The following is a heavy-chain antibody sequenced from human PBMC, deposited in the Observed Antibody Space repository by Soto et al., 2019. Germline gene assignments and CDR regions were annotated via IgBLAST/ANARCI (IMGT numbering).Heavy chain of an antibody. D-gene: IGHD1-1*01. J-gene: IGHJ4*02. CDR3: AITRGRTGTKSHFDY. CDR2: IIPIFGTA. Sequence: SVKVSCKASGYPFTSDYMHWVRQAPGQGLEWMGGIIPIFGTANYAQKFQDRVTITADESTSTAYMALSSLRSEDTAVYYCAITRGRTGTKSHFDYWGQGNLVTVSS. V-gene: IGHV1-69*13. CDR1: GYPFTSDY.